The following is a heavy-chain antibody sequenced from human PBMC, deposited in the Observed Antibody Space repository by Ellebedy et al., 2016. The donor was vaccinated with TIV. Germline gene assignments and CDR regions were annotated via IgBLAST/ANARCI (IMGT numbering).Heavy chain of an antibody. CDR1: GFTFSDHY. V-gene: IGHV3-30*02. CDR2: ILYDGTNK. CDR3: ARDRDGVFDY. J-gene: IGHJ4*02. D-gene: IGHD3-10*01. Sequence: GESLKISCATSGFTFSDHYMDWVRQAPGKGLAWVALILYDGTNKFYADSVKGRFTVSRDNAKNTLYLQMNSLRAEDTAVYYCARDRDGVFDYWGQGTLVTVSS.